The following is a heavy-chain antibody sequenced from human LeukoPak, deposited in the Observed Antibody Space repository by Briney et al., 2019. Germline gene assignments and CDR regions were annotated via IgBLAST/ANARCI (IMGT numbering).Heavy chain of an antibody. CDR3: ARSMTTVTYFDY. D-gene: IGHD4-11*01. J-gene: IGHJ4*02. Sequence: SETLSLTCTVSGYSITSGYHWGWIRQPPGKGLEWIGGIHHSGSTYYNTSLRSRVTISVDTSKNQFSLKLSSVTAADTAVYYCARSMTTVTYFDYWGQGTLVTVSS. CDR1: GYSITSGYH. CDR2: IHHSGST. V-gene: IGHV4-38-2*02.